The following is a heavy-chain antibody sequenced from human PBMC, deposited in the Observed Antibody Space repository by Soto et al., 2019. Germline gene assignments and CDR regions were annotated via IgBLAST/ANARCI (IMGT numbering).Heavy chain of an antibody. CDR2: ISDSGGHT. Sequence: EVQLLESGGGLVQPGGSLRLSCAASGFTFNDYAMSWVRQAPGKGPEWISAISDSGGHTHYADSVKGRFAISRDNSKSMLHLQLNSLRVDDTAVYYCAKGYSSAWYTPDVWGQGTTVTVSS. CDR1: GFTFNDYA. V-gene: IGHV3-23*01. J-gene: IGHJ6*02. CDR3: AKGYSSAWYTPDV. D-gene: IGHD6-13*01.